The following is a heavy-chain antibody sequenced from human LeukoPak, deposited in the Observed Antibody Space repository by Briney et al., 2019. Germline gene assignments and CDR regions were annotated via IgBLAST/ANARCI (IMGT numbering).Heavy chain of an antibody. CDR2: IKQDGSEK. CDR3: ARQGGYYDFWSGYYSGEADY. D-gene: IGHD3-3*01. CDR1: GFTFSSYW. J-gene: IGHJ4*02. V-gene: IGHV3-7*01. Sequence: GGSLRLSCSASGFTFSSYWMSWVRQAPGKGLEWVANIKQDGSEKYYVDSVKGRFTISRDNAKNSLYLQMNSLRAEDTAVYYCARQGGYYDFWSGYYSGEADYWGQGTLVTVSS.